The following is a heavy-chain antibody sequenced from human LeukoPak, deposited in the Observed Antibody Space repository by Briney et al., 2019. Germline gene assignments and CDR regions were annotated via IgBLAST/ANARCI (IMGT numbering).Heavy chain of an antibody. Sequence: GGSLTLSCAASGFTFSDYYMEWVRQAPGKGLEWVGRIRNKANGYTTEYAASVKGRFTISRDDSKNSLYLQMQSLKIEDTAVYCCSTSVASGVRVMAYWGQGTQVSVS. V-gene: IGHV3-72*01. CDR1: GFTFSDYY. CDR2: IRNKANGYTT. D-gene: IGHD3-16*01. CDR3: STSVASGVRVMAY. J-gene: IGHJ4*02.